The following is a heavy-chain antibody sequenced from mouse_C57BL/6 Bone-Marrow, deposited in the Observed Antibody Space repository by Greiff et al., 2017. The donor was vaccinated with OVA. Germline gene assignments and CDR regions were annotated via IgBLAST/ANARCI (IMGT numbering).Heavy chain of an antibody. Sequence: QVQLQQPGAELVKPGASVKLSCKASGYTFTSYWMQWVKQRPGQGLEWIGEIDPSDSYTNYNQKFKGKATLTVDTSSSTAYMQLSSLTSEDSAVYYCGGGGSSYPAWFAYWGQGTLVTVSA. V-gene: IGHV1-50*01. J-gene: IGHJ3*01. CDR3: GGGGSSYPAWFAY. CDR2: IDPSDSYT. CDR1: GYTFTSYW. D-gene: IGHD1-1*01.